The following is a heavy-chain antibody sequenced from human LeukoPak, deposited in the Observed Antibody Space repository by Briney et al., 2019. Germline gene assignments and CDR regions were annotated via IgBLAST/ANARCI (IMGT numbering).Heavy chain of an antibody. CDR2: ISSSSSYT. D-gene: IGHD3-22*01. CDR3: ARISGRITMIVGGAFDI. J-gene: IGHJ3*02. CDR1: GFTFSDYY. Sequence: PGGSLRLSCAASGFTFSDYYMSWIRQAPGKGLEWVSYISSSSSYTNYADSVKGRFTISRDNAKNSLYLQMNSLRAEDTAVYYCARISGRITMIVGGAFDIWGQGTMVTVSS. V-gene: IGHV3-11*06.